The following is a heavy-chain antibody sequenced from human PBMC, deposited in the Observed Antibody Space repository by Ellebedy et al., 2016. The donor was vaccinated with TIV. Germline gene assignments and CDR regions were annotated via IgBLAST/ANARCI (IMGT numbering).Heavy chain of an antibody. CDR1: DGSISNFH. D-gene: IGHD1-26*01. V-gene: IGHV4-59*01. Sequence: MPGGSLRLSCTLPDGSISNFHWSWTRQPPGKGLEWFGYIYFSGITNYNPSLKSRVTMSVDTSKNQFSLKLSSVTTADTAVYYCARWVGHFDFWGQGAQVTVSS. J-gene: IGHJ4*02. CDR3: ARWVGHFDF. CDR2: IYFSGIT.